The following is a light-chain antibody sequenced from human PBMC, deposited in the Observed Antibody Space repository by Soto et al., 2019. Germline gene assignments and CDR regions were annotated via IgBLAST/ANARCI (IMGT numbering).Light chain of an antibody. V-gene: IGKV3-15*01. J-gene: IGKJ1*01. CDR3: QQYNNWPRT. CDR2: GAS. Sequence: EIVMTQSPATLSVSPGGRATLSCRASQSVSSNLAWYQQKPGQAPRLLIYGASTRATGIPARFSGSGSGTGFTLTISSLQSEDFAVYYCQQYNNWPRTFGQGTKVEIK. CDR1: QSVSSN.